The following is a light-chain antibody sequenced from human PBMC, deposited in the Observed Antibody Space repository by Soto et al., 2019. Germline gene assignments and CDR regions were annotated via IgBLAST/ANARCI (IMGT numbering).Light chain of an antibody. V-gene: IGLV2-11*01. J-gene: IGLJ1*01. CDR3: CSYAGSYILRV. Sequence: QSALTQPRSVSGSPGQSVTISCTGTSSDVGGYNYVSWYQQHPGKAPKLMIYDVSKRPSGVPDRFSGSKSGNTASLTISGLQAEDEADYYCCSYAGSYILRVFGTGTKVTVL. CDR2: DVS. CDR1: SSDVGGYNY.